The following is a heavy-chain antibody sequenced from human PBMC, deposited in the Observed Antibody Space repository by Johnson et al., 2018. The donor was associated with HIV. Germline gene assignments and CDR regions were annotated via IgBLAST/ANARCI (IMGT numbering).Heavy chain of an antibody. J-gene: IGHJ3*02. CDR1: GFTFSDYY. CDR2: ISSSRSTI. D-gene: IGHD3-3*01. CDR3: ARDSYNFWSGYPDAFDI. V-gene: IGHV3-11*04. Sequence: QVQLVESGGGLVKPGGSLRLSCAASGFTFSDYYMSWIRQAPGKGLQLVSYISSSRSTIFYAHSVKGRFPFSRDNAKNSLYLQMNSLRAEDTAVYYCARDSYNFWSGYPDAFDIWGQGTMVTVSS.